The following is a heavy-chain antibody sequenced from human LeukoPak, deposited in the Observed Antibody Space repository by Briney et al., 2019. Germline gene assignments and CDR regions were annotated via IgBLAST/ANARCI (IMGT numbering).Heavy chain of an antibody. Sequence: GRSLRLSCAASGFTFSSYAMHWVRQAPGEGLEWVAVISYDGSNKYYADSVKGRFTISRDNSKNTLYLQMNSLRAEDTAVYYCAREEMTGAFDIWGQGTMVTVSS. CDR2: ISYDGSNK. CDR1: GFTFSSYA. J-gene: IGHJ3*02. V-gene: IGHV3-30-3*01. D-gene: IGHD3-9*01. CDR3: AREEMTGAFDI.